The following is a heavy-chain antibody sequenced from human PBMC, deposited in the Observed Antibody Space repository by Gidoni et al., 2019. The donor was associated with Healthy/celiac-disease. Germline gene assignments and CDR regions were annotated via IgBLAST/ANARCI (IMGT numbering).Heavy chain of an antibody. CDR3: ARDVGGSYSPGAFDI. J-gene: IGHJ3*02. Sequence: EVQLVESGGGLVKPGGSLRLSCAASGFTFSSYSMNWVRQAPGKGLEWVSSISSSSSYIYYADSVKGRFTISRDNAKNSLYLQMNSLRAEDTAVYYCARDVGGSYSPGAFDIWGQGTMVTVSS. V-gene: IGHV3-21*01. CDR1: GFTFSSYS. CDR2: ISSSSSYI. D-gene: IGHD1-26*01.